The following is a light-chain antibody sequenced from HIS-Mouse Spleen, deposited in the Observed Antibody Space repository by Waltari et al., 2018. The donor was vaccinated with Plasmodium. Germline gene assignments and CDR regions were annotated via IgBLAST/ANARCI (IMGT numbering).Light chain of an antibody. CDR3: LPHHSYLRT. CDR1: QGSSNY. Sequence: DIQMTQTPSAMSASVGDRVTITSRASQGSSNYLAWVQKKPDKVPKRLIYAASSLQSGVSSRCSGSGSGTEFTLTISSLRPEDFATYYCLPHHSYLRTFGQGTKVEIK. J-gene: IGKJ1*01. V-gene: IGKV1-17*03. CDR2: AAS.